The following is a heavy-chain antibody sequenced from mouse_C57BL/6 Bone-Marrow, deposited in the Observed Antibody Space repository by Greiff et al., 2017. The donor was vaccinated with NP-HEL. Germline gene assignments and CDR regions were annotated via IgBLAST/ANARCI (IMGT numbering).Heavy chain of an antibody. CDR2: IDPSDSYT. D-gene: IGHD2-4*01. Sequence: QVQLQQPGAELVKPGASVKLSCKASGYTFTSYWMQWVKQRPGQGLEWIGEIDPSDSYTNYNQKFKGKATLTVDTSSSTAYMQLISLTSEDASVYYCARGIYYDYDGDYWGQGTTLTVSS. CDR1: GYTFTSYW. J-gene: IGHJ2*01. CDR3: ARGIYYDYDGDY. V-gene: IGHV1-50*01.